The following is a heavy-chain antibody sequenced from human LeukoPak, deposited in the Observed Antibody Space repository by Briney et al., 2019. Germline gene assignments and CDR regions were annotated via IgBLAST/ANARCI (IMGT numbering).Heavy chain of an antibody. CDR2: IIPIFGTA. CDR3: ATNLAAAGSYWYFDL. J-gene: IGHJ2*01. V-gene: IGHV1-69*06. CDR1: GGTFSSYA. Sequence: GASVKVSCKASGGTFSSYAISWVRQAPGQGLEWMGGIIPIFGTANYAQKFQGRVTITADKSTSTAYMELSSLRSEDTAVYYCATNLAAAGSYWYFDLWGRGTLVTVSS. D-gene: IGHD6-13*01.